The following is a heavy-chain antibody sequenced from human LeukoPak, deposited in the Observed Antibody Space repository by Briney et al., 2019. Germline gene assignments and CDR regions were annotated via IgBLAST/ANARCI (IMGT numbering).Heavy chain of an antibody. V-gene: IGHV1-69*05. CDR2: ITPIFGTA. CDR3: ARDPYSSSWHPSGYFDY. D-gene: IGHD6-13*01. CDR1: GGTFSSYA. Sequence: SVKVSCKASGGTFSSYAISWVRQAPGQGLEWMGGITPIFGTANYAQKFQGRVTITTDESTSTAYMELSSLRSEDTAVYYCARDPYSSSWHPSGYFDYWGQGTLVTVSS. J-gene: IGHJ4*02.